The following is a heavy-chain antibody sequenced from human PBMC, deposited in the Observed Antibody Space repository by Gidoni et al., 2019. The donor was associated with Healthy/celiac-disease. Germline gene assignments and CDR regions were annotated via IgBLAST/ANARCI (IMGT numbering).Heavy chain of an antibody. J-gene: IGHJ4*02. CDR1: GFTFSSYG. Sequence: QVQLVESGVGVVQPGRSLRLSCAESGFTFSSYGMHWVRQAPGKGLEWVAVIWYDGSNKYYADSVNGRFTISRDNSKNTLYLQMNSLRAEDTAVYYCARDPSYYDSIGAIDYWGQGTLVTVSS. V-gene: IGHV3-33*01. CDR3: ARDPSYYDSIGAIDY. CDR2: IWYDGSNK. D-gene: IGHD3-22*01.